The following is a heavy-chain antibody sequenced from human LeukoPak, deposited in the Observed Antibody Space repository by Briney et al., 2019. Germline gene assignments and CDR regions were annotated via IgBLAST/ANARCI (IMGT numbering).Heavy chain of an antibody. V-gene: IGHV4-59*11. D-gene: IGHD2-2*01. J-gene: IGHJ6*02. Sequence: SETLSLTCSVSGDDMTTHYWSWIRQPPGKGLEWIGYIYYSGSTNYNPSLKSRVTISVDTSKNQFSLKLSSVTAADTAVYYCARTPLYCSSTSCTTYYYYYYGMDVWGQGTTVTVSS. CDR2: IYYSGST. CDR3: ARTPLYCSSTSCTTYYYYYYGMDV. CDR1: GDDMTTHY.